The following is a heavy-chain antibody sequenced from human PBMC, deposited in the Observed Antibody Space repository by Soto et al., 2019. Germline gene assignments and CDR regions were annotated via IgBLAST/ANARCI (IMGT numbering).Heavy chain of an antibody. D-gene: IGHD3-16*01. J-gene: IGHJ4*02. CDR3: ARRYGGNFDY. V-gene: IGHV4-59*01. CDR2: IYYSGST. Sequence: QVQLQESGPGLVKPSETLSLTCTVSGGSISSYYWSWIRQPPGKGLEWIGYIYYSGSTNYNPSLXXXXXISVDTSKNQFSXKLXSVTAADTAVYXXARRYGGNFDYWGQGTLVTVSS. CDR1: GGSISSYY.